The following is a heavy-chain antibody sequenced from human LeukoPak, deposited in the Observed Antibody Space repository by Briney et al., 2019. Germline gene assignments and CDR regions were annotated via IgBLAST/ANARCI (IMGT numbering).Heavy chain of an antibody. D-gene: IGHD5-24*01. CDR1: GFTFSSFA. V-gene: IGHV3-23*01. J-gene: IGHJ4*02. CDR2: ISGSTTST. CDR3: AKDLASRWLQPDY. Sequence: GGSLRLSCAASGFTFSSFAMSWVRQAPGKGLEWVSAISGSTTSTYYADPVQGRFTISRDNSKNTLYLQMNSLRAEDTAVYYCAKDLASRWLQPDYWGQGTLVTVSS.